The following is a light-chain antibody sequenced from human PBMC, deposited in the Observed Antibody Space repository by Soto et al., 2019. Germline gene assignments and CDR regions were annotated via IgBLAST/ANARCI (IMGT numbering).Light chain of an antibody. CDR3: QQYCSSPYT. Sequence: EIVLTQSPDTLSLSPGERATLSCRASQSVSSSYLAWYQQKPGQAPRLIIYGASSRATGIPDRFSGSESGTDFNLTISRLEPEDFAVYYCQQYCSSPYTFAQGTKLEIK. J-gene: IGKJ2*01. CDR2: GAS. CDR1: QSVSSSY. V-gene: IGKV3-20*01.